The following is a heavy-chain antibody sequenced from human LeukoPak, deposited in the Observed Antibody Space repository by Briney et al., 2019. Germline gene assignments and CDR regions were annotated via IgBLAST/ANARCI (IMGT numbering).Heavy chain of an antibody. CDR3: AKGVSSSWYENWFDP. D-gene: IGHD6-13*01. Sequence: GGSLRLSCAASGFTFSDYYMSWIRQAPGKGLEWVSYISSSGSTIYYADSVKGRFTISRDNAKNSLYLQMNSLRAEDTAVYYCAKGVSSSWYENWFDPWGQGTLVTVSS. CDR1: GFTFSDYY. J-gene: IGHJ5*02. CDR2: ISSSGSTI. V-gene: IGHV3-11*01.